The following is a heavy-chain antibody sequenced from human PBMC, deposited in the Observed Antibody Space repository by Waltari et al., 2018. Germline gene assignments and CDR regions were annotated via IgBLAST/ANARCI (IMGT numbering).Heavy chain of an antibody. CDR2: IWYDGSNK. J-gene: IGHJ6*02. Sequence: QVQLVESGGGVVQPGRSLRLSCAASGFTFSSYGMHWVRQAPGKGLEWVAVIWYDGSNKYYADSVKGRFTISRDNSKNTLYLQMNSLRAEDTAVYYCARSYPYYGMDVWGQGTTVTVSS. CDR3: ARSYPYYGMDV. V-gene: IGHV3-33*01. CDR1: GFTFSSYG.